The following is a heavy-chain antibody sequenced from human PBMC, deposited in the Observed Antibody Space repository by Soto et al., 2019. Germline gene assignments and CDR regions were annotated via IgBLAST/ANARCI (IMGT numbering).Heavy chain of an antibody. CDR1: VFTFNSYS. D-gene: IGHD6-13*01. CDR2: ISSSSSYI. CDR3: ARDYGRNSRDYGMDV. V-gene: IGHV3-21*01. Sequence: GPLRVSGAASVFTFNSYSMNWVRQAPGKGLEWVSSISSSSSYIYYADSVKGRFTISRDNAKNSLYLQMNSLRAEDTAVYYCARDYGRNSRDYGMDVWGQGTTVTVSS. J-gene: IGHJ6*02.